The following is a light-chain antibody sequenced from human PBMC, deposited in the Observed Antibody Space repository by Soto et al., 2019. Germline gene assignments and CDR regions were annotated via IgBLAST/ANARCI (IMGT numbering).Light chain of an antibody. CDR3: LQHTNYPYT. J-gene: IGKJ2*01. Sequence: DIQMTQSPSAMSASVGDRVTITCRASQGISKSLAWFQQSPGKVPRRLIYAASTLQSGVPSRFSGSGSGTDFTLTITRLQPEDFATYYCLQHTNYPYTFGQGTKLEIK. V-gene: IGKV1-17*03. CDR1: QGISKS. CDR2: AAS.